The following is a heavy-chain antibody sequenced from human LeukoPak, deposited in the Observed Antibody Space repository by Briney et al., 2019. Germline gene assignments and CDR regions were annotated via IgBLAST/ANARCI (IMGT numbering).Heavy chain of an antibody. J-gene: IGHJ6*02. CDR2: ISSSSSI. CDR1: GFTFNTHS. Sequence: GGSLRLPCAASGFTFNTHSMNWVRQAPGKGLEWVSYISSSSSIYYADSVKGRFTISRDNAKNSLYLQMNSLRAEDTAVYYCARIDSYYGMDVWGQGTTVTVSS. CDR3: ARIDSYYGMDV. V-gene: IGHV3-48*01.